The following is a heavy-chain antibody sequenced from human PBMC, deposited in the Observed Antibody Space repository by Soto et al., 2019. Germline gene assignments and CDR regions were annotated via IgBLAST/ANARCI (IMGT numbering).Heavy chain of an antibody. CDR1: GGTFRSYT. CDR2: IIPIFGTA. CDR3: AREDIVVVVASPHYYGMDV. J-gene: IGHJ6*02. D-gene: IGHD2-15*01. V-gene: IGHV1-69*13. Sequence: SVPVPCMPSGGTFRSYTLSWVRQAPGKGLEWVGGIIPIFGTANYAQKFQVRVTITADESTSTAYMELSSLRSEDTAVYYCAREDIVVVVASPHYYGMDVWGQGTTVTVSS.